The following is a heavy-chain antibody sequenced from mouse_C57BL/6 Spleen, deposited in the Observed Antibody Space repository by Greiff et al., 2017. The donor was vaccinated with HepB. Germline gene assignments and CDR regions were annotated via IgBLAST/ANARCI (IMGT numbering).Heavy chain of an antibody. CDR3: ARGNDSWFAY. CDR1: GYTFTSYW. J-gene: IGHJ3*01. Sequence: QVHVKQSGAELVRPGTSVKLSCKASGYTFTSYWMHWVKQRPGQGLEWIGVIDPSDSYTNYNQKFKGKATLTVDTSSSTAYMQLSSLTSEDSAVYYCARGNDSWFAYWGQGTLVTVSA. D-gene: IGHD2-4*01. V-gene: IGHV1-59*01. CDR2: IDPSDSYT.